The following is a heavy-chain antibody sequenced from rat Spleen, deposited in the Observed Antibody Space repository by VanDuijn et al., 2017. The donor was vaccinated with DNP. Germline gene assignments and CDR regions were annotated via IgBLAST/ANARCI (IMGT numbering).Heavy chain of an antibody. CDR1: GFTFSDYG. V-gene: IGHV5-20*01. CDR2: ISFDGDST. J-gene: IGHJ2*01. Sequence: EVHLVQSGGGLVQPGRSMKLSCSASGFTFSDYGMAWVLQAPTKSLEWVASISFDGDSTYYRDSVKGRFTTSRDNAKSILYLQMDSLRSEDTATYYCTKPDYWGQGVMVTVSS. CDR3: TKPDY.